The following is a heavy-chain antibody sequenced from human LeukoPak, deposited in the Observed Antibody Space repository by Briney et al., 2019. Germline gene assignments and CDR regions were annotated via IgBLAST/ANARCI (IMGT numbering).Heavy chain of an antibody. CDR2: INPYNGNT. V-gene: IGHV1-18*03. Sequence: GASVKVSCKASGYTFNSYGINWVRQAPGQGLEWMGWINPYNGNTNYAQKLQGRVTMTIDTSTSTAYMELRSLRSYDMAMYYCARDLDGSGSYYYWGQGTLVTVSS. J-gene: IGHJ4*02. D-gene: IGHD3-10*01. CDR1: GYTFNSYG. CDR3: ARDLDGSGSYYY.